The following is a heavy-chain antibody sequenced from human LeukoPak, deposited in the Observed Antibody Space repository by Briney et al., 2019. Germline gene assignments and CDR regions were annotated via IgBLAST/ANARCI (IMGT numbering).Heavy chain of an antibody. J-gene: IGHJ3*02. CDR2: IYYSGST. V-gene: IGHV4-59*01. Sequence: SQTLSLTCTVSGGSISSYYWSWIRQPPGKGLEWIGYIYYSGSTNYNPSLKSRVTISVDTSKNQFSLKLSSVTAADTAVYYCARRTYDLWSGDYTGAFDIWGQGTVVTVSS. CDR1: GGSISSYY. CDR3: ARRTYDLWSGDYTGAFDI. D-gene: IGHD3-3*01.